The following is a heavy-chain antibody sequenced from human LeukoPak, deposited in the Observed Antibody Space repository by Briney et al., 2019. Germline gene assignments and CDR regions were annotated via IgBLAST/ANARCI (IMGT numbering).Heavy chain of an antibody. CDR2: INHSGST. Sequence: SETLSLTCAVYGGSFSGYYWSWIRRPPGKGLEWIGEINHSGSTNYNPSLKSRVTISVDTSKNQFSLKLSSVTAADTAVYYCARGVVVVAATPLGYYFDYWGQGTLVTVSS. CDR3: ARGVVVVAATPLGYYFDY. CDR1: GGSFSGYY. V-gene: IGHV4-34*01. J-gene: IGHJ4*02. D-gene: IGHD2-15*01.